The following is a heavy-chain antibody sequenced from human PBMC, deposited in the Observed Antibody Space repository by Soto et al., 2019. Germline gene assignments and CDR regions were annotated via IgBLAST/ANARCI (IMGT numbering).Heavy chain of an antibody. V-gene: IGHV3-11*01. D-gene: IGHD3-3*01. J-gene: IGHJ4*02. CDR3: ASHYDMWSGYLSPVDY. CDR2: LDTSGTKI. Sequence: PGGSLRLSCAASGYTFSDYYMSWIRQAPGKGLEWISYLDTSGTKIYYADSVKGRFTITRDNAKNSLYLEMNSLGDEDAAVYYCASHYDMWSGYLSPVDYWGQGTLVTVSS. CDR1: GYTFSDYY.